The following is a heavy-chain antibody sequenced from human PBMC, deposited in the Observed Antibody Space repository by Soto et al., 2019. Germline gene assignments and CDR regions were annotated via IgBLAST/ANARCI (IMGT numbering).Heavy chain of an antibody. CDR3: AKDRRAAAGTSNLGLADY. V-gene: IGHV3-30*18. Sequence: QVQLVESGGGVVQPGRSLRLSCAASGFTFSSYGMHWVRQAPGKGLEWVAVISYDGSNKYYADSVKGRFTISRDNSKNTXFLQMNSLRAEDTAVYYCAKDRRAAAGTSNLGLADYWGQGTLVTVSS. D-gene: IGHD6-13*01. CDR1: GFTFSSYG. CDR2: ISYDGSNK. J-gene: IGHJ4*02.